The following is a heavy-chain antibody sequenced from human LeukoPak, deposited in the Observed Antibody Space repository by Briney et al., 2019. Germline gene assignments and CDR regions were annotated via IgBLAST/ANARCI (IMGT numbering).Heavy chain of an antibody. J-gene: IGHJ4*02. Sequence: GGPLRLSCAASGFTFTNAWMTWVRQAPGKGLEWVGRIRSKTDGGTTDYAAPVKGRFTISRDDSKNTLYLQINSLKTEDTAVYYCTTLYGSGSYYWGQGTLVTVSS. CDR1: GFTFTNAW. V-gene: IGHV3-15*01. D-gene: IGHD3-10*01. CDR2: IRSKTDGGTT. CDR3: TTLYGSGSYY.